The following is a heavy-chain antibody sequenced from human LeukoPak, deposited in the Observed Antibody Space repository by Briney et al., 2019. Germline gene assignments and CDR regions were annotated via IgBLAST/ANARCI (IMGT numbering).Heavy chain of an antibody. CDR2: INHSGST. V-gene: IGHV4-34*01. D-gene: IGHD4-17*01. CDR3: ARDQKYGDYSLDY. J-gene: IGHJ4*02. CDR1: GGSFSGYY. Sequence: PSETLSLTCAVYGGSFSGYYWSWIRQPPGKGLEWIGEINHSGSTNYNPSLKSRVTISVDTSKNQFSLKLSSVTAADTAVYYCARDQKYGDYSLDYWGQGTLVTVSS.